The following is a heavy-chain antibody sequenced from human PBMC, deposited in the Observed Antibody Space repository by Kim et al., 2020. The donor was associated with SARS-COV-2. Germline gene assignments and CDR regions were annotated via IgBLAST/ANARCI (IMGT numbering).Heavy chain of an antibody. CDR3: ARRRVILRSFDWLFDY. J-gene: IGHJ4*01. CDR1: GGSFSGYY. CDR2: INHSGST. Sequence: SETLSLTCAVYGGSFSGYYWSWIRQPPGKGLEWIGEINHSGSTNYNPSLKSRVTISVDTSKNQFSLKLSSVTAADTAVYYCARRRVILRSFDWLFDYWG. D-gene: IGHD3-9*01. V-gene: IGHV4-34*01.